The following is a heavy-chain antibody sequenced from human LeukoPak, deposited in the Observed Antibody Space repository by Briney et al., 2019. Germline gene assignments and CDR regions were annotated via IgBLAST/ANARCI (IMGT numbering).Heavy chain of an antibody. CDR2: ISSSSSYI. Sequence: SGGSLRLSCAASGFTFSSYSVNWVRQAPGKGLEWVSSISSSSSYIYYADSVKGRFTISRDNAKNSLYLQMNSLRAEDTAVYYCASFTGRGGSYYVYWGQGTLVTVSS. CDR1: GFTFSSYS. D-gene: IGHD1-26*01. V-gene: IGHV3-21*01. J-gene: IGHJ4*02. CDR3: ASFTGRGGSYYVY.